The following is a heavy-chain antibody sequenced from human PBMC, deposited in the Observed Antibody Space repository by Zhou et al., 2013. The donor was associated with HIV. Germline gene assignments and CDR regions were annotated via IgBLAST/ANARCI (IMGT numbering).Heavy chain of an antibody. CDR1: GYTFTGYY. V-gene: IGHV1-2*02. D-gene: IGHD6-19*01. Sequence: QVQLVQSGAEVKKPGASVKVSCKASGYTFTGYYIHWVRQAPGQGLEWMGWINPDSGDTNYALKFQGRFTMTRDTSISTAYMELRRLRSDDTAVYYCATLGWFRSIFDYWGQGTPVTISS. J-gene: IGHJ4*02. CDR2: INPDSGDT. CDR3: ATLGWFRSIFDY.